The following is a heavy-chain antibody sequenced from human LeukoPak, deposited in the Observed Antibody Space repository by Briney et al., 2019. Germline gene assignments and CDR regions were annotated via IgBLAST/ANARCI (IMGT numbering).Heavy chain of an antibody. CDR1: ADSISSSSHH. CDR3: VRHDGRGGATMGALDS. J-gene: IGHJ4*02. CDR2: VYYGRTT. Sequence: SETLSLTYTVSADSISSSSHHWGWIRQSPGKGLEWIGSVYYGRTTYYNPSLNSRVTISVVTSKNQFSLQLHSVTAADTAVYYCVRHDGRGGATMGALDSWGQGSLVTVSS. V-gene: IGHV4-39*01. D-gene: IGHD5-12*01.